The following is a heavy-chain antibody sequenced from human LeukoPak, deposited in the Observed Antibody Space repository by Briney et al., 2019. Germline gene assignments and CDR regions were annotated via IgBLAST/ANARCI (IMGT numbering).Heavy chain of an antibody. D-gene: IGHD6-19*01. V-gene: IGHV3-21*01. Sequence: GGSLRLSCAASGFTFSSYSMNWVRQAPGKGLEWVSSISSSSSYIYYADSVKGRFTISRDNAKNSLYLQMNSQRAEDTAVYYCASGGWAVAGPFDYWGQGTLVTVSS. CDR3: ASGGWAVAGPFDY. CDR2: ISSSSSYI. CDR1: GFTFSSYS. J-gene: IGHJ4*02.